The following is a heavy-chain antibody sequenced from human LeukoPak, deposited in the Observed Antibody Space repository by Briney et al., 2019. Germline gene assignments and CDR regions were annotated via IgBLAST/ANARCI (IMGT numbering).Heavy chain of an antibody. D-gene: IGHD2-2*01. Sequence: PGGSLRLSCATSGFTFSSYSMNWVRQAPGKGLEWVSSISSSSTYIYYADSVKGRFTISRDNAKSSLYLQLNSLRAEDTAVYYCARGGCTTTSCYLFDYWGQGTLVTVSS. CDR3: ARGGCTTTSCYLFDY. CDR1: GFTFSSYS. J-gene: IGHJ4*02. V-gene: IGHV3-21*01. CDR2: ISSSSTYI.